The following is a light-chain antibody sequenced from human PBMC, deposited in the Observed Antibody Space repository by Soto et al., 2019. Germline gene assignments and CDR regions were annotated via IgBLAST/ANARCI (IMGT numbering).Light chain of an antibody. J-gene: IGKJ5*01. V-gene: IGKV3-11*01. CDR1: QSVIPNY. Sequence: EVVMTQSPATLSVSPGERATLSCRASQSVIPNYLAWYQQKPGQGPRLLIYDASNRATGIPARFSGSGSGTDFTLTISSLEPEDFAVYYCQHRSNWPPITFGQGTRLEIK. CDR3: QHRSNWPPIT. CDR2: DAS.